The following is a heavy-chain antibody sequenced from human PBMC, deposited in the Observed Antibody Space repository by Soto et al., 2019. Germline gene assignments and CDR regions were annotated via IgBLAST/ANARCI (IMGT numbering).Heavy chain of an antibody. V-gene: IGHV4-31*03. CDR1: GGSISSGGYY. J-gene: IGHJ4*02. CDR2: IYYSGST. D-gene: IGHD6-6*01. CDR3: ARDGSSSGVWYYFDY. Sequence: LSLTCTVSGGSISSGGYYWSWIRQHPGKGLEWIGYIYYSGSTYYNPSLKSRVTISVDTSKNQFSLKLSSVTAADTAVYYCARDGSSSGVWYYFDYWGQGTLVTVSS.